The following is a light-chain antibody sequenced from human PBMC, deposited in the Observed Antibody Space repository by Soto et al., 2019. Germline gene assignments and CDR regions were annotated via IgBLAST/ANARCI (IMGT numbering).Light chain of an antibody. CDR2: GAS. CDR1: QSVSSSY. CDR3: QQYGSSPPVT. Sequence: EIVLTQSPGTLSLSPGERATLSCRASQSVSSSYLAWYQQKPGQAPRLLIYGASKRATGIPGRFSGSGSGTDFTLTIRRLEPEDCAVYYCQQYGSSPPVTFGQGTRLEI. V-gene: IGKV3-20*01. J-gene: IGKJ5*01.